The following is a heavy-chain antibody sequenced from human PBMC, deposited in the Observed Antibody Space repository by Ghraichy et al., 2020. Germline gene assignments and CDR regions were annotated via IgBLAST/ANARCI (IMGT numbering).Heavy chain of an antibody. V-gene: IGHV3-9*01. CDR2: ISWNSGSI. D-gene: IGHD2-2*01. CDR1: GFTFDDYA. J-gene: IGHJ6*02. Sequence: GGSLRLSCAASGFTFDDYAMHWVRQAPGKGLEWVSGISWNSGSIGYADSVKGRFTISRDNAKNSLYLQMNSLRAEDTALYYCAKEYCSSTSCYRGGMDVWGQGTTVTVSS. CDR3: AKEYCSSTSCYRGGMDV.